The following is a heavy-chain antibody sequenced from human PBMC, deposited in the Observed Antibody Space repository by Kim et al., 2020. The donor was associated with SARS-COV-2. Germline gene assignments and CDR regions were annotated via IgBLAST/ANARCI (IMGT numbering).Heavy chain of an antibody. Sequence: GGSLRLSCAASGFTFSDYYMSWIRQTPGKGLEWVSYISSSSSYTNYADSVKGRFTISRDNAKNSLYLQMNSLRAEDTAVYYCASRYYYDSSGHFDYWGQGTLVTVSS. CDR2: ISSSSSYT. D-gene: IGHD3-22*01. CDR1: GFTFSDYY. V-gene: IGHV3-11*03. CDR3: ASRYYYDSSGHFDY. J-gene: IGHJ4*02.